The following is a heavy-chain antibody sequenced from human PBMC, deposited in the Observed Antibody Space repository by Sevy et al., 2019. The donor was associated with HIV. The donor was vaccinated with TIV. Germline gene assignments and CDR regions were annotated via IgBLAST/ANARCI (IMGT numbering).Heavy chain of an antibody. V-gene: IGHV4-34*01. D-gene: IGHD2-2*01. J-gene: IGHJ3*02. Sequence: SETLSLTCAVYGGSFSGYYWSWIRQPPGKGLEWIGEINHSGSTNYTPSLKSRVTISVDTSKNQFSLKLGSGTAADTAVYYCARHCTGTSCSHAFDIWGQGTMVTVSS. CDR2: INHSGST. CDR3: ARHCTGTSCSHAFDI. CDR1: GGSFSGYY.